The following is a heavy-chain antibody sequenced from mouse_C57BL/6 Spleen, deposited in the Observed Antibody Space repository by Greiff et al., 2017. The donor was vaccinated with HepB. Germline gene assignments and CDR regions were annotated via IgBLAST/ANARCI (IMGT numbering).Heavy chain of an antibody. J-gene: IGHJ1*03. D-gene: IGHD1-1*01. CDR3: ARRGTTVVADWYFDV. V-gene: IGHV3-8*01. Sequence: EVKLVESGPGLAKPSQTLSLTCSVPGYSITSDYWNWIRKFPGNKLEYMGYISYSGSTYYNPSLKSRISITRDTSKNQYYLQLNSVTTEDTATYYCARRGTTVVADWYFDVWGTGTTVTVSS. CDR2: ISYSGST. CDR1: GYSITSDY.